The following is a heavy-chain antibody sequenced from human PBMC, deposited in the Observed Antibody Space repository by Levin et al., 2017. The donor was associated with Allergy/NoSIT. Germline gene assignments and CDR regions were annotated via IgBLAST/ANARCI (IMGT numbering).Heavy chain of an antibody. CDR2: IYTSGST. V-gene: IGHV4-4*07. J-gene: IGHJ4*02. CDR3: ARTSGSGSGTYYDVEYFDS. Sequence: PSETLSLTCTVSGDSISSYYWSWIRQPAGKGLEWIGRIYTSGSTNYNPSLKSRVTMSVDTSKNQFSLELSSVTAADTAVYYCARTSGSGSGTYYDVEYFDSWGQGTLVTVSS. D-gene: IGHD3-10*01. CDR1: GDSISSYY.